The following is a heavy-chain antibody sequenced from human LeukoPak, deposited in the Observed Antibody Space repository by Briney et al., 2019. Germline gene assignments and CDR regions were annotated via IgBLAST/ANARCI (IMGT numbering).Heavy chain of an antibody. V-gene: IGHV5-51*01. CDR3: ARHPSHYYDSSGLDLDY. CDR2: IYPGDSDT. Sequence: GESLKISCKGSGYSFTSYWIGWVRQMPGKGLEWMGIIYPGDSDTRYGPSFQGQVTISADKSISTAYLQWSSLKASDTAMYYCARHPSHYYDSSGLDLDYWGQGTLVTVS. D-gene: IGHD3-22*01. J-gene: IGHJ4*02. CDR1: GYSFTSYW.